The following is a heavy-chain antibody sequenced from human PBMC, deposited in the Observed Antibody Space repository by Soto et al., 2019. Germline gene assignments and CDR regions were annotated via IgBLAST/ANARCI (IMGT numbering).Heavy chain of an antibody. CDR1: DDSINNYY. V-gene: IGHV4-59*01. CDR3: ARYGDYARGYFDS. Sequence: QVQLQESGPGLVKPSETLSITCTVSDDSINNYYWNWIRQPPGKRLEWIGHIYNTGSTNYNPSLESRVTMSIDTSKNQFSLQQISVTAADTAVDYCARYGDYARGYFDSWGQGTLVTVSS. J-gene: IGHJ4*02. CDR2: IYNTGST. D-gene: IGHD4-17*01.